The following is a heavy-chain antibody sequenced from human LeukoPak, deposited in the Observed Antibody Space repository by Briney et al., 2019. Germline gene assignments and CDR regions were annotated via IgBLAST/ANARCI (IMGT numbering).Heavy chain of an antibody. D-gene: IGHD3-10*01. CDR3: ARSVYLVRGVIKY. CDR1: GFSFSSYG. CDR2: ISYNGGNK. J-gene: IGHJ4*02. V-gene: IGHV3-30*03. Sequence: GGSLRLSCAASGFSFSSYGIYWVRQAPGKGLEWVALISYNGGNKYYADSVKGRFTISRDNSKNTLYLEMNSLRPEDTAVYYCARSVYLVRGVIKYWGQGTLVTVSS.